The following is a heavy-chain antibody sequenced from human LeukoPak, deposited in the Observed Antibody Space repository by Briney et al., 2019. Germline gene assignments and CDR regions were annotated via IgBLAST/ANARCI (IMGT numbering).Heavy chain of an antibody. CDR2: INHSGST. J-gene: IGHJ6*03. D-gene: IGHD2-15*01. CDR3: ARLRISYYYYMDV. V-gene: IGHV4-34*01. Sequence: KPSETLSLTCAVYGGSFSGYYWSWIRQPPGKGLEWIGEINHSGSTNYNPSLKSRVTISVDTSKNQFSLKLSSVTAADTAVYYCARLRISYYYYMDVWGKGTTVTVSS. CDR1: GGSFSGYY.